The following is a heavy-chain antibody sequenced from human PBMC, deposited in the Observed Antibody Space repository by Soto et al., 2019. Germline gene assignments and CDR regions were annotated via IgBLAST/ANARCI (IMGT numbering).Heavy chain of an antibody. V-gene: IGHV3-7*05. D-gene: IGHD3-10*01. J-gene: IGHJ4*02. CDR1: GFTFSDYW. CDR3: ASGTGRGGNDY. Sequence: EVQLVESGGGLVQPGGSLRLSCAASGFTFSDYWMSWVRQAPGKGLECVANIKTDGSEKYYVDPVKGRFTISRDNAKNSLYLQMNSLRAEDPAVYYCASGTGRGGNDYWGQGTLVAVSS. CDR2: IKTDGSEK.